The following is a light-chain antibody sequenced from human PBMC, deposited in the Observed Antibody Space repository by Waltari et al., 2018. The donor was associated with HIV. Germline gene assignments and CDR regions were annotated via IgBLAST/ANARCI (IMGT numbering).Light chain of an antibody. V-gene: IGKV4-1*01. CDR2: WAS. CDR3: QHYYDTLVT. Sequence: ILITQSPTPLPFPLGERPTPTSRSTQSVLNRSNGRNSLAWYQQKPGQPPKLLIYWASTRESGVPDRFSGSGSGTDFTLTISGLQAEDVAVYYCQHYYDTLVTFGGGTRVEI. CDR1: QSVLNRSNGRNS. J-gene: IGKJ4*01.